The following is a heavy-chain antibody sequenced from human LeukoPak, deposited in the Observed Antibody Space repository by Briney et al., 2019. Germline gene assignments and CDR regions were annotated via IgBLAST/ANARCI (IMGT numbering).Heavy chain of an antibody. V-gene: IGHV3-30-3*01. Sequence: GGSLRLSCAASGFTFSSYAMHWVRQAPGKGLEWVAVISYDGSNKYYADSVKGRFTISRDNSKNTLYLQMNSLRAEDTAVYYCARVDCSSTSCSVPTFEYWGQGTLVTVSS. CDR3: ARVDCSSTSCSVPTFEY. CDR2: ISYDGSNK. J-gene: IGHJ4*02. CDR1: GFTFSSYA. D-gene: IGHD2-2*01.